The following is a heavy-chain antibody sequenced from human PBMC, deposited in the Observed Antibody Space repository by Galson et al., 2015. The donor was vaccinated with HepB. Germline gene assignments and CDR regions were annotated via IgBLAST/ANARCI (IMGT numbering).Heavy chain of an antibody. D-gene: IGHD5-12*01. J-gene: IGHJ4*02. CDR1: GFTFSSYA. V-gene: IGHV3-64D*06. Sequence: SLRLSCAASGFTFSSYAMHWVRQAPGKGLEYVSAISSNGGSTYYADSVKGRFTISRDNSKNTLYLQMSSLRAEDTAVYYCVKDRWEVATTVDYWGQGTLVTVSS. CDR2: ISSNGGST. CDR3: VKDRWEVATTVDY.